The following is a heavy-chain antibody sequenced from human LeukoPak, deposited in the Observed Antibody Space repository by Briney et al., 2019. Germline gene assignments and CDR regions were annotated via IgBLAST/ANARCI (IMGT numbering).Heavy chain of an antibody. CDR1: GYTLTELS. CDR3: ARRGRDGYNLAWYFDY. Sequence: ASVKVSCKVSGYTLTELSMHWVRQAPGKGLEWMGGFDPEDGETIYAQKFQGRVTMTTDTSTSTAYMELRSLRSDDTAVYYCARRGRDGYNLAWYFDYWGQGTLVTVSS. D-gene: IGHD5-24*01. V-gene: IGHV1-24*01. CDR2: FDPEDGET. J-gene: IGHJ4*02.